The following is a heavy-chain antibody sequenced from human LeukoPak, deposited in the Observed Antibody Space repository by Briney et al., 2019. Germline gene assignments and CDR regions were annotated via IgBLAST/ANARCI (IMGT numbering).Heavy chain of an antibody. V-gene: IGHV3-30*02. CDR1: GFTFSSYG. D-gene: IGHD6-13*01. CDR3: AKDGEDSSWYYFDY. Sequence: GGSLRLSCAASGFTFSSYGMHWVRQAPGKGLEGVAFIRYDGSNKYYADSVKGRFTISRDNSKNTLYLQMNSLRAEDTAVYYCAKDGEDSSWYYFDYWGQGTLVTVSS. CDR2: IRYDGSNK. J-gene: IGHJ4*02.